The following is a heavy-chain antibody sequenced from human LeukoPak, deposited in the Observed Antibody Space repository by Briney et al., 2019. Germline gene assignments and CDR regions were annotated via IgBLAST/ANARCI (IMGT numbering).Heavy chain of an antibody. V-gene: IGHV3-23*01. CDR3: AKGYSYGYFDY. D-gene: IGHD5-18*01. Sequence: PGGSLRLSCAASGFTFTSYAMNWVRQAPGKGLEWVSFISVRGGSTYYADSVKGRFTISRDNSKNTLYLQMNSLRVEDTAVYYCAKGYSYGYFDYWGQGILVTVSS. CDR2: ISVRGGST. J-gene: IGHJ4*02. CDR1: GFTFTSYA.